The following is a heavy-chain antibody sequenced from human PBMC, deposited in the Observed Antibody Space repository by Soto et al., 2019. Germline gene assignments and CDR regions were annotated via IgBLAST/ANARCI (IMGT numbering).Heavy chain of an antibody. CDR3: ARESISAIAAAVIDY. Sequence: QVQLVQSGAEVKKPGASVKVSCKASGYTFTSYGISWVRQAPGQGLEWMGWISAYNGNTNYAQKLQGRVTMTTDTSQSTAYMEQRSLRYDNTAVYYCARESISAIAAAVIDYWGQGTLVTVSS. J-gene: IGHJ4*02. CDR2: ISAYNGNT. CDR1: GYTFTSYG. V-gene: IGHV1-18*01. D-gene: IGHD2-2*01.